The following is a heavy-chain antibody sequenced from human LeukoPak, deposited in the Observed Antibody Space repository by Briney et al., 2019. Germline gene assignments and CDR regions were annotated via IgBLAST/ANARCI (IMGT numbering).Heavy chain of an antibody. CDR3: ARDPGVVSPD. D-gene: IGHD2/OR15-2a*01. CDR2: INHSGST. V-gene: IGHV4-34*01. Sequence: SETLSLTCAVYGGSFGGYYWSWIRQPPGKGLEWIGEINHSGSTNYNPSLKSRVTISVDTSKNQFSLKLSSVTAADTAVYYCARDPGVVSPDWGQGTLVTVSS. J-gene: IGHJ4*02. CDR1: GGSFGGYY.